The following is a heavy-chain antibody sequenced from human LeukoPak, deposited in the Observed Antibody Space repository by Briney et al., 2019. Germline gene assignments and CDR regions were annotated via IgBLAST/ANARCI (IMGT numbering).Heavy chain of an antibody. CDR1: GFTFSSYA. CDR2: ISYDGSNK. V-gene: IGHV3-30*01. Sequence: GGSLRLSCAASGFTFSSYAMHWVRQAPGKGLEWVAVISYDGSNKYYADSVKGRFTISRDNSKNTLYLQMNSLRAEDTAEDTAVYYCARDTYYYGSGLRTPLDYWGQGTLVTVSS. D-gene: IGHD3-10*01. J-gene: IGHJ4*02. CDR3: ARDTYYYGSGLRTPLDY.